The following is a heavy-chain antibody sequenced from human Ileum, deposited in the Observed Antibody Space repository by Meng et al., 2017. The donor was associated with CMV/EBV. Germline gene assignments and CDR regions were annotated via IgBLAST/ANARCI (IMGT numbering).Heavy chain of an antibody. CDR2: ISGSTTTT. CDR1: GFTLRNSA. D-gene: IGHD6-19*01. Sequence: GESLKISCAASGFTLRNSAMAWVRQAPGKGLEWVSSISGSTTTTYYADSVKGRISISRDTSKNTLSLQMNSLRAEDTAVYYCAKGLFAAGSLVYFDFWGQGTLVTVSS. CDR3: AKGLFAAGSLVYFDF. V-gene: IGHV3-23*01. J-gene: IGHJ4*02.